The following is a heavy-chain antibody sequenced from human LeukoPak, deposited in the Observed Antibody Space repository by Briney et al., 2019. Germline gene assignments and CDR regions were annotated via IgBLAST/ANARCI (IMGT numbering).Heavy chain of an antibody. CDR1: GYTSTSYG. CDR3: ARGAPLYYYDSSGYYYSPRWHY. Sequence: GASVKVSCKASGYTSTSYGISWVRQAPGQGLEWMGWISAYNGNTNYAQKLQGRVTMTTDTSTSTAYMELRSLRSDDTAVYYCARGAPLYYYDSSGYYYSPRWHYWGQGTLVTVSS. CDR2: ISAYNGNT. D-gene: IGHD3-22*01. V-gene: IGHV1-18*01. J-gene: IGHJ4*02.